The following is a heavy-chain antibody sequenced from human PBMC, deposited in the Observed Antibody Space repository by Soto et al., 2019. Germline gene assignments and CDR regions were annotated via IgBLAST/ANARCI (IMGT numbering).Heavy chain of an antibody. Sequence: QVQLVESGGGVVQPGRSLRLSCAASGFTFSSYGMHWVRQAPGKALEWVAVIWYDGSNKYYADSVKGRFTISRDNSKNTLYLQMNSLRAEDTAVYYCARGVTHGHFDYWGQGTLVTVSS. CDR3: ARGVTHGHFDY. CDR1: GFTFSSYG. D-gene: IGHD4-4*01. CDR2: IWYDGSNK. J-gene: IGHJ4*02. V-gene: IGHV3-33*01.